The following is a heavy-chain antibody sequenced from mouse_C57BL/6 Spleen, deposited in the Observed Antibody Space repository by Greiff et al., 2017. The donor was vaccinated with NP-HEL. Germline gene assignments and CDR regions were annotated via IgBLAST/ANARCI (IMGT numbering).Heavy chain of an antibody. V-gene: IGHV1-61*01. CDR2: IYPSDSET. Sequence: QVQLQQSGAELVRPGSSVKLSCKASGYTFTSYWMDWVKQRPGQGLEWIGNIYPSDSETHYNQKFKDKATLTVDKSSSTAYMQLSSLTSEDSAVYYCARGSSYLYYAMDYWGQGTTLTVSS. CDR3: ARGSSYLYYAMDY. D-gene: IGHD1-1*01. J-gene: IGHJ2*01. CDR1: GYTFTSYW.